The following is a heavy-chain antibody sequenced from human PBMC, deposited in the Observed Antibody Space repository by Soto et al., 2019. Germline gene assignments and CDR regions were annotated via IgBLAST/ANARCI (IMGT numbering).Heavy chain of an antibody. CDR3: VRDGTKTLRDWFDT. Sequence: SETLSLTCTVSGASISGFYWSWIRKSAGKGLEWIGRIYATGTTDYNPSLKSRVMTSVDTSKKQFSLKLRSVTAADTAVYYCVRDGTKTLRDWFDTWGQGISVTVS. CDR1: GASISGFY. J-gene: IGHJ5*02. V-gene: IGHV4-4*07. D-gene: IGHD1-1*01. CDR2: IYATGTT.